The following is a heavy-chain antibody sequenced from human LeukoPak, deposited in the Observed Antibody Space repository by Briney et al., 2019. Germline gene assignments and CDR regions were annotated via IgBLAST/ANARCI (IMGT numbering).Heavy chain of an antibody. V-gene: IGHV4-59*01. CDR1: GGSISSYY. Sequence: SETLSLTCTVSGGSISSYYWSWIRQPPGKGLEWIGYIYYSGSTDYNPSLKSRVTISVDTSKNQFSLKLSSVTAADTAVYYCARAEYYDTSRRFDPWGQGTLVTVSS. D-gene: IGHD3-9*01. CDR2: IYYSGST. J-gene: IGHJ5*02. CDR3: ARAEYYDTSRRFDP.